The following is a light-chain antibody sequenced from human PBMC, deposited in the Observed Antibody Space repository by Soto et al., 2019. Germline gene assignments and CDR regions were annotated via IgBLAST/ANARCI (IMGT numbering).Light chain of an antibody. J-gene: IGKJ1*01. CDR1: QSVSSN. CDR3: QQYNNWPPTWT. V-gene: IGKV3-15*01. Sequence: EIVMTQSPATLSVSPGERATLSCRASQSVSSNLAWYQQKPSQAPRLLIYGASTRATGIPARFSGSGSGTEFTLTISSLQSEDVAVYYCQQYNNWPPTWTFGQGTKVDIK. CDR2: GAS.